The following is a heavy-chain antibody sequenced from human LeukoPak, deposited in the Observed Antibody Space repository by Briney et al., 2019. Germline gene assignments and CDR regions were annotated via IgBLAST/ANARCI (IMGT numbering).Heavy chain of an antibody. CDR1: GFTFSDYY. V-gene: IGHV3-11*01. Sequence: GGSLRLSWAASGFTFSDYYMSWIRQAPGTELEWVSYIGPGGSPLYYADSVKGRFTISRDNAKSLLYLQMNSLRAEDTAVYFCARGHYGMDVWGQGTTVTVSS. J-gene: IGHJ6*02. CDR2: IGPGGSPL. CDR3: ARGHYGMDV.